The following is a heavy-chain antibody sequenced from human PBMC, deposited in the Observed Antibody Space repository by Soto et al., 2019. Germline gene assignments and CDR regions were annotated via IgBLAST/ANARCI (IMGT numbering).Heavy chain of an antibody. CDR2: ISYDGSNK. D-gene: IGHD5-18*01. J-gene: IGHJ4*02. V-gene: IGHV3-30*18. Sequence: QVQLVESGGGVVQPGRSLRLSCAASGFTFSSYGMHWVRQAPGKGLEWVAVISYDGSNKYYADSVKGRFTISRDNSKNTLYLQMNSLRAEDTAVYYCAKEKPYGYSYGPSPLRYWGQGTLVTVSS. CDR1: GFTFSSYG. CDR3: AKEKPYGYSYGPSPLRY.